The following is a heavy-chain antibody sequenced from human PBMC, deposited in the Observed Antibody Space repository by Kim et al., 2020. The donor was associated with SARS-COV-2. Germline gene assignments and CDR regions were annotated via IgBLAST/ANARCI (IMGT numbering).Heavy chain of an antibody. D-gene: IGHD3-10*01. CDR1: GYSFTSFG. J-gene: IGHJ5*02. CDR2: ISDYTGKT. Sequence: ASVKVSCKAYGYSFTSFGISWVRQVPGQGLEWMGWISDYTGKTRYAQKFQGRVTMTTDRSTTTGYMELRSLRSDDTAVYYCARDSNGSGTFFEGWFDPWCQGTQVTGSS. V-gene: IGHV1-18*01. CDR3: ARDSNGSGTFFEGWFDP.